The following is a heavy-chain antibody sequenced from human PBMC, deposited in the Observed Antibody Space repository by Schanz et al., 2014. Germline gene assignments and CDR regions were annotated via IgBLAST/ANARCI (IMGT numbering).Heavy chain of an antibody. V-gene: IGHV3-15*01. CDR3: ATYCDGGCAIDN. Sequence: EVHLLESGGGLVQPGGSLRLSCAASGFTFSNHALSWVRQAPGKGLEWVGRIKSKTDGGTTDYAAPVKGRFTISRDDSKNTLFLQMNSLKTEDTAGDYCATYCDGGCAIDNWGQGALVTVSS. CDR2: IKSKTDGGTT. CDR1: GFTFSNHA. J-gene: IGHJ4*02. D-gene: IGHD6-19*01.